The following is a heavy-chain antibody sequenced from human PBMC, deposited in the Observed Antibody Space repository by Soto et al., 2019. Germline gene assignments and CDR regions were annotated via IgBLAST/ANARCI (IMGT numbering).Heavy chain of an antibody. V-gene: IGHV3-30*18. Sequence: QVQLVESGGGVVQPGRSLRLSCAASGFSFSDCGMHWVRQAPGKGLEWVAVISYDGRNKYHADSLQGRFTISRDTSKNTLYLQANALRAEYTARSYCPKDNDGIYDSGPPPPGYCYGMDLWGQGTAVTLS. D-gene: IGHD3-22*01. CDR3: PKDNDGIYDSGPPPPGYCYGMDL. CDR1: GFSFSDCG. J-gene: IGHJ6*02. CDR2: ISYDGRNK.